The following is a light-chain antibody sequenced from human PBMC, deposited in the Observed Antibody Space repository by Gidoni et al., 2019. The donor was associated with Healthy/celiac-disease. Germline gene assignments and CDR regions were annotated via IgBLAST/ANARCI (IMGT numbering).Light chain of an antibody. CDR2: DAS. CDR1: QGMSSA. J-gene: IGKJ4*01. CDR3: QQFNSYPLT. V-gene: IGKV1-13*02. Sequence: AIQLTQSPSSLSASVGERVTITCRVSQGMSSAFAWYQQKTGKAPKLLIYDASSLESGVPAMFSGSGSGTDFTLTISCLQPEDFATYCCQQFNSYPLTFGGGTKVEIK.